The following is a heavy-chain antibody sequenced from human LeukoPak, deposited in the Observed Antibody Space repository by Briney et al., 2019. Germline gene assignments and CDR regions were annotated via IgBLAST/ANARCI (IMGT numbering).Heavy chain of an antibody. CDR1: GFTFSSYX. V-gene: IGHV3-33*03. Sequence: GGSLRLSCAASGFTFSSYXXXXXXQAPGKGLEWVAIIWYDGSNKYYADSVKGRFTVSXDNSKNTLYLQMNSLRAEDTAVYYCATDQYHLPDYWGQGTLVTVSS. J-gene: IGHJ4*02. D-gene: IGHD2-2*01. CDR2: IWYDGSNK. CDR3: ATDQYHLPDY.